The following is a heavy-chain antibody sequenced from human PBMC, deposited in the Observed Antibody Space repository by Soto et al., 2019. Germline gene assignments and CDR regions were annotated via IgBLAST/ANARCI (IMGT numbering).Heavy chain of an antibody. J-gene: IGHJ4*02. CDR3: ANLGATSRFDY. CDR1: GGSISSSHW. V-gene: IGHV4-4*02. CDR2: IYHSGST. D-gene: IGHD1-26*01. Sequence: SETLSLTCAVSGGSISSSHWWSWVRHPPGKGLEWIGEIYHSGSTNYNPSLKSRVTISVDKSKNQFSLKLSSVTAADTAVYYCANLGATSRFDYWGQGTLVTVSS.